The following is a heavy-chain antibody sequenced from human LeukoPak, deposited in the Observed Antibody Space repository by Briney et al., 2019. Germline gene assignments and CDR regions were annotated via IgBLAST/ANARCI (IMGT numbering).Heavy chain of an antibody. CDR3: ARSLSIAAAGSRGGLYFDY. Sequence: PSETLSLTCAVSGGTFRGYYWSWIRQPPGKGLEWVSVIYSGGSTYYADSVKGRFTISRDNSKNTLYLQMNSLRAEDTAVYYCARSLSIAAAGSRGGLYFDYWGQGTLVTVSS. D-gene: IGHD6-13*01. CDR1: GGTFRGYY. J-gene: IGHJ4*02. CDR2: IYSGGST. V-gene: IGHV3-66*02.